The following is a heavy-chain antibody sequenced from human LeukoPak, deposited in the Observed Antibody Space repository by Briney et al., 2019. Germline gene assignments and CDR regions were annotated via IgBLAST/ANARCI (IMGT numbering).Heavy chain of an antibody. CDR2: IYTSGST. CDR1: GGSISSYY. CDR3: ARGSSGWPPFYYYYYGMDV. D-gene: IGHD6-19*01. J-gene: IGHJ6*02. Sequence: PSETLSLTCTVSGGSISSYYWSWIRQPAGKGLEWIGRIYTSGSTNYNPSLKSRVTMSVDTSKNQFSLKLSSVTAADTAVYYCARGSSGWPPFYYYYYGMDVWGQGTTVTVSS. V-gene: IGHV4-4*07.